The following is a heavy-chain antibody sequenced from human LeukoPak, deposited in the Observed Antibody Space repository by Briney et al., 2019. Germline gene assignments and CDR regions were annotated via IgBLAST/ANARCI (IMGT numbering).Heavy chain of an antibody. V-gene: IGHV3-21*04. CDR2: ISSSSSYI. Sequence: GGSLRLSRAASGFTFSSYSMNWVRQAPGKGLEWVSSISSSSSYIYYADSVKGRFTISRDNAKNSLYLQMNSLRAEDTAVYYCAKVPSGYSSGWEYDYWGQGTLVTVSS. D-gene: IGHD6-19*01. CDR3: AKVPSGYSSGWEYDY. J-gene: IGHJ4*02. CDR1: GFTFSSYS.